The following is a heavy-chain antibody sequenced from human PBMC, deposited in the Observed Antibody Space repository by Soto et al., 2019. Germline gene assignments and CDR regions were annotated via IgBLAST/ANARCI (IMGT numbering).Heavy chain of an antibody. J-gene: IGHJ4*02. CDR1: GFTFSSYG. Sequence: QVQLVESGGGVVQPGRSLRLSCAASGFTFSSYGMHWVRQAPGKGLEWVAVISYDGSNKYYADSVKGRFTISRDNSKNTLYLQMNSLRAEDTAVYYCAKGSSGSTWGQGTLVTVSS. CDR2: ISYDGSNK. CDR3: AKGSSGST. V-gene: IGHV3-30*18. D-gene: IGHD3-22*01.